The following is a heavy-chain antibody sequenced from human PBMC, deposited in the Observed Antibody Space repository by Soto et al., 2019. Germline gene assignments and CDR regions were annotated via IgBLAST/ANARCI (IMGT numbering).Heavy chain of an antibody. CDR3: TREKRPSLRFLEWSQYYYYGMDV. D-gene: IGHD3-3*01. V-gene: IGHV3-49*03. CDR2: IRSKAYGGTT. J-gene: IGHJ6*02. Sequence: GGSLRLSCTASGFTFGYYAMSWFRQAPGKGLEWVGFIRSKAYGGTTEYAASVKGRFTISRDDSKSIAYLQMNSLKTEDTAVYYCTREKRPSLRFLEWSQYYYYGMDVWGQGTTVTVSS. CDR1: GFTFGYYA.